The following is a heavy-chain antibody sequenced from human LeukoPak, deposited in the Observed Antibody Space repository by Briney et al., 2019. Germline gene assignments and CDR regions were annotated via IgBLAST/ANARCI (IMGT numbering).Heavy chain of an antibody. D-gene: IGHD3-10*01. Sequence: GGSLRLSCAASGFTFSSYGMHWVRQAPGKGLEWVTFIRYDGSNKYYTDSVKGRFTISRDNSKNTLYLQMNSLRAEDTAVYYCAKGPGDQGNYFDYWGQGTLVTVSS. CDR2: IRYDGSNK. CDR3: AKGPGDQGNYFDY. J-gene: IGHJ4*02. V-gene: IGHV3-30*02. CDR1: GFTFSSYG.